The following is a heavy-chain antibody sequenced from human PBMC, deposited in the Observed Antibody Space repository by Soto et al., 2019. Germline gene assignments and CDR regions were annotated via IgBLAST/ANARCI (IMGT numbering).Heavy chain of an antibody. V-gene: IGHV4-59*08. J-gene: IGHJ4*02. Sequence: PSETLSLTCTVSGGSISSYYWSWIRQPPGKGLEWIGYIYYSGSTSYNPSLKSRVTISVDTSKNQFSLKLSSVTAADMAVYYCARTGGYFDWLPPYYFDYWGQGTLVTVSS. CDR1: GGSISSYY. CDR2: IYYSGST. CDR3: ARTGGYFDWLPPYYFDY. D-gene: IGHD3-9*01.